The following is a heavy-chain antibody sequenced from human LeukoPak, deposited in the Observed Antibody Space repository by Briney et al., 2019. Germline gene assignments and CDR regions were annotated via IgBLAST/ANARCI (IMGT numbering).Heavy chain of an antibody. CDR1: GGSISSYY. Sequence: PSETLSLTCTVSGGSISSYYWSWIRQPPGKGLEWIGYMHYSWSTNYNPSLKSRVTISVDTPKNQFSLKLSSVTAADTAVYYCARQGGGLYNGFDPWGQGTLVTV. V-gene: IGHV4-59*08. CDR3: ARQGGGLYNGFDP. CDR2: MHYSWST. J-gene: IGHJ5*02. D-gene: IGHD3-16*01.